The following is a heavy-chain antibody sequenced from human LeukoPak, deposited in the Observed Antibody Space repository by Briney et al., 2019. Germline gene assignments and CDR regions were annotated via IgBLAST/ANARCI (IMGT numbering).Heavy chain of an antibody. Sequence: SETLSLTCSVSGGSISSYYWSWIRQPAGKGLEWLGRIYASGGTDYNPSLKSRVTMSVDTSKNQFSLKLWSVTAADAAVYYCARESKSYDGSGYYHDSWGQGTLVTVSS. V-gene: IGHV4-4*07. CDR2: IYASGGT. D-gene: IGHD3-22*01. CDR1: GGSISSYY. J-gene: IGHJ4*02. CDR3: ARESKSYDGSGYYHDS.